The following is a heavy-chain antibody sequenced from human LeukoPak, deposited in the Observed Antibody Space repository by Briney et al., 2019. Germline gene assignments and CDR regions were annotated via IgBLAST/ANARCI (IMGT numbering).Heavy chain of an antibody. J-gene: IGHJ4*02. V-gene: IGHV3-23*01. Sequence: PGGSLRLSCAASGFTFSSYAMIWVRQAPGKGLEWVSAISGSGGSTYYADSVKGRFTISRDNSKNTLYLQMNSLRAEDTAVYYCAKFLPTHIVVANYYFDYWGQGTLVTVSS. CDR2: ISGSGGST. CDR3: AKFLPTHIVVANYYFDY. D-gene: IGHD2-21*01. CDR1: GFTFSSYA.